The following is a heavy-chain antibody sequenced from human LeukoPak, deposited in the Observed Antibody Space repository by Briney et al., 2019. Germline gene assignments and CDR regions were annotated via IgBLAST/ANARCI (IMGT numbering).Heavy chain of an antibody. J-gene: IGHJ4*02. CDR1: GGSISSGGYS. CDR3: ARDSSGRPWYFDY. CDR2: IYHSGST. Sequence: PSETLSLTCAVSGGSISSGGYSWSWIRQPPGKGLEWIGYIYHSGSTYYNPSLKSRVTISVDRSKNQFSLKLSSVTAADTAVYYCARDSSGRPWYFDYWGQGTLVTVSS. V-gene: IGHV4-30-2*01. D-gene: IGHD1-26*01.